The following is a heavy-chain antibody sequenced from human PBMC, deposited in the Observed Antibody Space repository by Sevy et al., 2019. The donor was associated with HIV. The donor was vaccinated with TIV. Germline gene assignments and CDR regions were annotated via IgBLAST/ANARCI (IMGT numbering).Heavy chain of an antibody. D-gene: IGHD4-17*01. CDR1: GFTLSTHV. J-gene: IGHJ4*02. CDR3: ARDPRLYGDNDDGFDS. CDR2: ISYDESTK. Sequence: GGSRRLSCEVSGFTLSTHVMHWVRQAPGKGLDWVAAISYDESTKYYADSVKGRFTISKDNSKNSLFLQMKSLTPEDMAVYYCARDPRLYGDNDDGFDSWGQGTLVTVSS. V-gene: IGHV3-30*03.